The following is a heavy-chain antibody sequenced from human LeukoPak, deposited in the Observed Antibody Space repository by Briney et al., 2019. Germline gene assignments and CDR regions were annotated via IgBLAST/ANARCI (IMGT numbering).Heavy chain of an antibody. Sequence: NPSETLSLTCTVSGVSLRRSFYYWGWIRQPPGKGLEWIVYIYYRGDTYYNPSLESRLTISVDTSNNQFSLRLTSVTAADTAMYYCVRRPTLPADYGDYWRYDLWGQGTMITVSS. CDR2: IYYRGDT. D-gene: IGHD4-17*01. V-gene: IGHV4-39*01. J-gene: IGHJ3*01. CDR3: VRRPTLPADYGDYWRYDL. CDR1: GVSLRRSFYY.